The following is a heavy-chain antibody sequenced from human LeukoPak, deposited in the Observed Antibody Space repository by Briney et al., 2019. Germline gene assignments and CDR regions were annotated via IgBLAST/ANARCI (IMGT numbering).Heavy chain of an antibody. V-gene: IGHV4-59*01. CDR3: TRRGYSGYDFDY. CDR1: GGSISSYY. D-gene: IGHD5-12*01. CDR2: IYYSGST. J-gene: IGHJ4*02. Sequence: SETLSLTCTVSGGSISSYYWSWIRQPPGKGLEWIGYIYYSGSTNYNPSLKSRVTISVDTSKNQFSLKLSSVTAADTAVYYCTRRGYSGYDFDYWGQGTLVTVS.